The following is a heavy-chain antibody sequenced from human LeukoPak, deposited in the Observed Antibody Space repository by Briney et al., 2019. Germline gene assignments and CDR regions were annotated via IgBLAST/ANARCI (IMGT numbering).Heavy chain of an antibody. D-gene: IGHD6-6*01. CDR2: ISWNSGSI. V-gene: IGHV3-9*01. CDR1: GFTFDDYA. CDR3: AKGGAARLPGLLGY. Sequence: GGSLRLSCAASGFTFDDYAMHWVRQAPGKGLEWVSGISWNSGSIGYADSVKGRFTISRDNAKNSLYLQMNSLRAEDTALYYCAKGGAARLPGLLGYWGQGTLVTVSS. J-gene: IGHJ4*02.